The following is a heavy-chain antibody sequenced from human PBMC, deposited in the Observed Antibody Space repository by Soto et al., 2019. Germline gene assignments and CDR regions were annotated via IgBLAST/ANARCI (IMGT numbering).Heavy chain of an antibody. J-gene: IGHJ3*02. V-gene: IGHV3-11*01. CDR2: ISSSGSTI. CDR3: ATPRMTSVTTRDAFDI. D-gene: IGHD4-17*01. Sequence: PGGSLRLSCAASGFTFSDYYMSWIRQAPGKGLEWVSYISSSGSTIYYADSVKGRFTISRDNAKNSLYLQMNSLRAEDTAVYYCATPRMTSVTTRDAFDIWGKGTMVTVS. CDR1: GFTFSDYY.